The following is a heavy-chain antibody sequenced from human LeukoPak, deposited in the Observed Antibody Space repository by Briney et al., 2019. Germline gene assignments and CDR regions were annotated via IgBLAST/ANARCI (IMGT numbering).Heavy chain of an antibody. D-gene: IGHD6-19*01. Sequence: SETLSLTCAVSGGSISSSNWWSWVRQPPGKGLEWIGSIYHSGSTYYNPSLKSRVTISVDTSKNQFSLKLSSVTAADTAVYYCVSSGWSNWFDPWGQGTLVTVSS. CDR1: GGSISSSNW. CDR2: IYHSGST. V-gene: IGHV4-4*02. J-gene: IGHJ5*02. CDR3: VSSGWSNWFDP.